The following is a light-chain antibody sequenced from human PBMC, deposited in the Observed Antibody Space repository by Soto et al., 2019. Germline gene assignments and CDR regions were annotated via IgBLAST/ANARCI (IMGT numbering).Light chain of an antibody. CDR1: QSVSSL. CDR2: DAS. V-gene: IGKV3D-11*02. CDR3: QQRSNWHPLT. J-gene: IGKJ4*01. Sequence: EIWLTQSPATLSLSPGERATLSCGASQSVSSLLAWYQQKPGQAPRLLIYDASNRATGIPARFSGSGSGTDFTLTINSLEAEDFAVYYCQQRSNWHPLTFGGGTKVDIK.